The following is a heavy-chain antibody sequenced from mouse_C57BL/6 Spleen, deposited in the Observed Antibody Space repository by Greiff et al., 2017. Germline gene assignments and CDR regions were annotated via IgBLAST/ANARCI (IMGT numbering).Heavy chain of an antibody. J-gene: IGHJ3*01. CDR3: ARVGYDYDFAY. V-gene: IGHV1-26*01. D-gene: IGHD2-4*01. Sequence: EVQLQQSGPELVKPGASVKISCKASGYTFTDYYMNWVKQSHGKSLEWIGDINPNNGGTSYNQKFKGKATLTVDKSSSTAYMELRSLTSEVSAVYYCARVGYDYDFAYWGQGTLVTVSA. CDR2: INPNNGGT. CDR1: GYTFTDYY.